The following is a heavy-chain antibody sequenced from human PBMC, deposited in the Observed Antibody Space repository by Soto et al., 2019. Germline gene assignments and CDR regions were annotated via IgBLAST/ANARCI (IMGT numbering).Heavy chain of an antibody. D-gene: IGHD5-18*01. J-gene: IGHJ4*02. CDR1: GFTFSNAW. V-gene: IGHV3-15*01. Sequence: GGSLRLSCAASGFTFSNAWMNWVRQAPGKGLEWVGRIKAKTSGATTGYAAPVKDRFTISRDDSKNTLHLQMNSLKTEDTALYFCCTEGSRYGHHAIDCWGQGTLVTVSS. CDR3: CTEGSRYGHHAIDC. CDR2: IKAKTSGATT.